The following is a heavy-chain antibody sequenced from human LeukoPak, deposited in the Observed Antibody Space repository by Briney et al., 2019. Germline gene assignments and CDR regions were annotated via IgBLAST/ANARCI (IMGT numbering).Heavy chain of an antibody. CDR1: GFTFSGYG. CDR3: ATFGSFDY. J-gene: IGHJ4*02. D-gene: IGHD3-10*01. Sequence: GGSLRLSCAASGFTFSGYGMHWVRQAAGKGLEWVAVIWYDGSNKYYADSVKGRFTISRGNSKNTLYLQMNSLRAKDTAVYYCATFGSFDYWGQGTLVTVSS. V-gene: IGHV3-33*01. CDR2: IWYDGSNK.